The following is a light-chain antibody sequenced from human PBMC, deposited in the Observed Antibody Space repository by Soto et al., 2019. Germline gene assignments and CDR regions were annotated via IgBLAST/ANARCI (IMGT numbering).Light chain of an antibody. CDR3: QTYDSSLSGVV. Sequence: QSVLTQPPSVSGAPGQRVTISCTGRSSNIGAGYDVHWYQQFPGTAPKLLIYVNTNRPSGVPDRFSGSKSGTSASLAITGLQAEDEADYYCQTYDSSLSGVVFGEGTKLTVL. V-gene: IGLV1-40*01. J-gene: IGLJ2*01. CDR2: VNT. CDR1: SSNIGAGYD.